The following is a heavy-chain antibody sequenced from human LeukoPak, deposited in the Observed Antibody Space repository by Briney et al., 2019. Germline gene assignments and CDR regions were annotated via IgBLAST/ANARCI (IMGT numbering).Heavy chain of an antibody. D-gene: IGHD6-13*01. CDR2: IKQDGSEK. CDR3: AKTQAAVGKAWFDP. J-gene: IGHJ5*02. Sequence: GGSLRLSCAASGFTFSSFWMSWVRQAPGKGLEWVANIKQDGSEKYYVDSMKGRFTISRDNAKNSLFLQMNSLRAEDMAVYYCAKTQAAVGKAWFDPWGQGTLVTVSS. CDR1: GFTFSSFW. V-gene: IGHV3-7*03.